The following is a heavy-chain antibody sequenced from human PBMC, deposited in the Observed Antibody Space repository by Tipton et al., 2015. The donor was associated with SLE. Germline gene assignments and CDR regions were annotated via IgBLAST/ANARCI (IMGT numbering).Heavy chain of an antibody. D-gene: IGHD4-17*01. J-gene: IGHJ6*02. CDR1: Y. V-gene: IGHV3-72*01. Sequence: YWGWFRQPPGKGLERVGRTRNKANSYTTEYAASVKGRFTISRDDSKNSLYLQMNSLKTEDTAVYYCARGPDYGNYYYYGMDVWGQGTTVTVSS. CDR2: TRNKANSYTT. CDR3: ARGPDYGNYYYYGMDV.